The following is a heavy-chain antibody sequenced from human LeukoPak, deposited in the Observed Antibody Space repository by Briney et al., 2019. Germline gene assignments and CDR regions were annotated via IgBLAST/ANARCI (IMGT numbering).Heavy chain of an antibody. V-gene: IGHV1-2*06. CDR1: GYTFSNYG. Sequence: GASVKVSCKASGYTFSNYGISWVRLAPGQGLEWMGHIYPNTGGTSYAQRFQGRVTMTSDTSVSTVHMELSSLISDDTAAYYCARENWYYDYWGQGTLVTVSS. J-gene: IGHJ4*02. CDR3: ARENWYYDY. D-gene: IGHD1-7*01. CDR2: IYPNTGGT.